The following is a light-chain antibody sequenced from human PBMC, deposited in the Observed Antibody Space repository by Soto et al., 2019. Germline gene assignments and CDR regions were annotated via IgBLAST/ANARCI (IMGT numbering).Light chain of an antibody. CDR2: NDV. Sequence: QSVLTQPPSASGTPGQRVTISCSGSRSNIGSNTVDWYQQLPGTAPKLLIYNDVHRPSGVPDRFSGSKSGASVSLAISGLQSEDEADYYCATWYDRLKGRVFGGGTTLTVL. CDR1: RSNIGSNT. J-gene: IGLJ3*02. CDR3: ATWYDRLKGRV. V-gene: IGLV1-44*01.